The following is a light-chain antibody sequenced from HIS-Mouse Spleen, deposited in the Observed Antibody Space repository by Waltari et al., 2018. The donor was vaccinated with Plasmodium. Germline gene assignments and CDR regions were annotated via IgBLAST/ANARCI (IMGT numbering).Light chain of an antibody. CDR1: QRVSSY. Sequence: ELVLTQSPATLSLSPGETATLSCRASQRVSSYLAWYQQKPGQAPRLLIYDASNRATGIPARFSGSGSGTDFTLTISSLEPEDFAVYYCKQRSNWPPLTFGGGTKVEIK. V-gene: IGKV3-11*01. J-gene: IGKJ4*01. CDR2: DAS. CDR3: KQRSNWPPLT.